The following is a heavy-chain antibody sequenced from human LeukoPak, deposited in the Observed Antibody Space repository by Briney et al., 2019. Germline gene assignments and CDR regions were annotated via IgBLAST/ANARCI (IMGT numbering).Heavy chain of an antibody. J-gene: IGHJ4*02. CDR2: IRSKAYGGTT. Sequence: GGSLRLSCTASGFTFGDYAMSWFRQAPGKGLEWVGFIRSKAYGGTTEYAASVKGRFTISRDDPKSIAYLQMNSLKTEDTAVYYCTRDIGIQLWFDYWGQGTLVTVSS. CDR3: TRDIGIQLWFDY. CDR1: GFTFGDYA. D-gene: IGHD5-18*01. V-gene: IGHV3-49*03.